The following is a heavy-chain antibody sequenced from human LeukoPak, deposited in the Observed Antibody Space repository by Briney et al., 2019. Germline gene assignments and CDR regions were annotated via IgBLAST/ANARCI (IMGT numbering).Heavy chain of an antibody. Sequence: ASVKVSCKASGYTFTSYGISWVRQAPGQGLEWMGWISAYNGNTNYAQKLQGRVTMTTDTSTSTAYMELRSLRSDDTAVYYCARDLEGRYYDILTGYHNWFDPWGQGTLVTVSS. D-gene: IGHD3-9*01. CDR3: ARDLEGRYYDILTGYHNWFDP. CDR1: GYTFTSYG. V-gene: IGHV1-18*01. J-gene: IGHJ5*02. CDR2: ISAYNGNT.